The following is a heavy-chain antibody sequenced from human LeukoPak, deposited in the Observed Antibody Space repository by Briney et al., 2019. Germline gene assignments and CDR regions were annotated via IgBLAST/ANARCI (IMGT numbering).Heavy chain of an antibody. Sequence: GSLRLSCAVSGFTFSSHAMSWIRQPPGKGLEWIAYISDIGSINYNPSLKSRVTISLDTSKNQFSLKLSSVTAADTAVYYCAGHHPRNTVDFWGQGTLVTVSS. D-gene: IGHD2/OR15-2a*01. CDR2: ISDIGSI. CDR1: GFTFSSHA. CDR3: AGHHPRNTVDF. J-gene: IGHJ4*02. V-gene: IGHV4-59*08.